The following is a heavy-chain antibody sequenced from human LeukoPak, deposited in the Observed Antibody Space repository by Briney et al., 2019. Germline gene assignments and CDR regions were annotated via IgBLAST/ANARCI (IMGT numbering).Heavy chain of an antibody. Sequence: ASVKVSCKASGYTFTGYYMHWVRQAPGQGLKWMGWINPNSGGTNYAQKFQGRVTMTRDTSISTAYMELRRLTSDDTAVYYCAKDHLVSNAFDIWGQGTMVTVSS. V-gene: IGHV1-2*02. CDR3: AKDHLVSNAFDI. CDR2: INPNSGGT. D-gene: IGHD6-13*01. CDR1: GYTFTGYY. J-gene: IGHJ3*02.